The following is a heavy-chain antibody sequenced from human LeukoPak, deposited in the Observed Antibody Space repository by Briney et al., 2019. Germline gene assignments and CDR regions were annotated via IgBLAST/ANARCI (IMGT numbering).Heavy chain of an antibody. D-gene: IGHD5-24*01. Sequence: GGSLRLSCAASTFAFSAYAMTWVRQAPGKGLEWVSSITATGGISYADSVKGRFTISRDNSKNTLYLQMNSLRAEDTAVYYCAGGGGYNYATRYYFDYWGQGTLVTVSS. CDR3: AGGGGYNYATRYYFDY. CDR2: ITATGGIS. V-gene: IGHV3-23*01. CDR1: TFAFSAYA. J-gene: IGHJ4*02.